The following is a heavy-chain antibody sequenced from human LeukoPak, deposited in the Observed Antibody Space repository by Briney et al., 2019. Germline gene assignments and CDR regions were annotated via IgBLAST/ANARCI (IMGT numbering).Heavy chain of an antibody. CDR2: INHSGST. D-gene: IGHD3-3*01. CDR3: ARLHPSYYDFWSGYYPTTYYFDY. CDR1: GGSFSGYY. V-gene: IGHV4-34*01. J-gene: IGHJ4*02. Sequence: PSETLSLTCAVYGGSFSGYYWSLIRQPPGKGLEWIGEINHSGSTNYNPSLKSRVTISVDTSKNQFSLKLSSVTAADTAVYYCARLHPSYYDFWSGYYPTTYYFDYWGQGTLVTVSS.